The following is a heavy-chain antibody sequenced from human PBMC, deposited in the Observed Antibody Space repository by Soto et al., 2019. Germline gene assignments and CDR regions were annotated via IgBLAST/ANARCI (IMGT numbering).Heavy chain of an antibody. CDR1: GGSISSGGYY. Sequence: SETLSLTCTVSGGSISSGGYYWSWIRQHPGKGLEWIGYIYYSGSTYYNPSLKSRVTISVDTSKNQFSLKLSSVTAADTAVYYCARAPTTMTTFTVWFDPWGQGTLVTVSS. CDR2: IYYSGST. J-gene: IGHJ5*02. D-gene: IGHD4-17*01. V-gene: IGHV4-30-4*08. CDR3: ARAPTTMTTFTVWFDP.